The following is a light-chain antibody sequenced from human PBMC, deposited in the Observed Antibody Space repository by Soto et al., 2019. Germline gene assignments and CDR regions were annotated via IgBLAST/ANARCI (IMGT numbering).Light chain of an antibody. CDR3: QQFVSSLSSFT. CDR2: GAS. CDR1: QSVSSSY. Sequence: EIVLTQSPGTLSLSPGERDTLSCRASQSVSSSYLAWYQQKPGQAPRLLIYGASSRATGIPDRFSGGGSGTDFTLTISRLEPEDFAVYYCQQFVSSLSSFTFGQGTKLEI. V-gene: IGKV3-20*01. J-gene: IGKJ2*01.